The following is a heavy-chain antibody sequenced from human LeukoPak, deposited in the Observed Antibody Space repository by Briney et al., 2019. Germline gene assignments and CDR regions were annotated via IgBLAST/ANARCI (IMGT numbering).Heavy chain of an antibody. CDR3: ARKYGSGSYGDY. J-gene: IGHJ4*02. V-gene: IGHV1-18*01. Sequence: ASVKVSCKASGYTFTSYGISWVRQAPGQGLEWMRWISAYNGDTNYAQKLQGRVTMTTDTSTSTAYMELRSLRSDDTAVYYCARKYGSGSYGDYWGQGTLVTVSS. CDR2: ISAYNGDT. D-gene: IGHD3-10*01. CDR1: GYTFTSYG.